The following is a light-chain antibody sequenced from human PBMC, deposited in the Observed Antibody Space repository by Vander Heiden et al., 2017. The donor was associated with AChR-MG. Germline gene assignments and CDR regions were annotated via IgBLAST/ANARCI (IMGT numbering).Light chain of an antibody. CDR1: SSDVGGYNY. V-gene: IGLV2-11*01. Sequence: QSALTQPRSVSGSPGQSVTISCTGTSSDVGGYNYVSWYQQHPGKAPKLMMYDVRKRTSGVPDRFSGSKSGNTASLTISGLQAEDEADDYCCSYAGSYTYVVFGGGTKLTVL. CDR2: DVR. CDR3: CSYAGSYTYVV. J-gene: IGLJ2*01.